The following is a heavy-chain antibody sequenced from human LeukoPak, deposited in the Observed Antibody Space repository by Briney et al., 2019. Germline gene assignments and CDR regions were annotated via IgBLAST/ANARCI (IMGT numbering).Heavy chain of an antibody. V-gene: IGHV3-23*01. J-gene: IGHJ4*02. CDR3: AKVGVPLTYYDYVWGSYFVHYFDY. CDR1: GFTFSSYA. Sequence: GGSLRLSCAASGFTFSSYAMSWVRQAPGKGLEWVSAISGSGGSTYYADSVKGRFTISRDNSKNTLHLQMNSLRAEDTAVYYCAKVGVPLTYYDYVWGSYFVHYFDYWGQGTLVTVSS. CDR2: ISGSGGST. D-gene: IGHD3-16*01.